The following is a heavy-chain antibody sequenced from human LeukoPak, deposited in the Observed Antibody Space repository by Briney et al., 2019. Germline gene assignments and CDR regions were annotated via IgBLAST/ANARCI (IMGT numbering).Heavy chain of an antibody. CDR2: INHNGST. J-gene: IGHJ5*02. CDR1: GGSFSGYY. D-gene: IGHD3-22*01. V-gene: IGHV4-34*01. Sequence: SESLSLTCAVYGGSFSGYYWSWIRQPPGKGLEWIGEINHNGSTNYNPSLKSRVTISVDTSKTQFSLKLSSVTAADTAVYYCARLDSSGSNWFDPWGQGTLVTVSS. CDR3: ARLDSSGSNWFDP.